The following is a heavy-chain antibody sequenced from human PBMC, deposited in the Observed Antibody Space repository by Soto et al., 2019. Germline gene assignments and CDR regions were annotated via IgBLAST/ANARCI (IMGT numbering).Heavy chain of an antibody. D-gene: IGHD6-13*01. J-gene: IGHJ3*02. CDR2: IWYNRSNI. CDR3: ARDLSSSWYAGAFDI. Sequence: PGGSLRLSCAASGFTFSSYGMHWVRQAPGKGLEWVAVIWYNRSNIYYADSVKGRFTISRDNAKNSLYLQMNSLRAEDTAVYYCARDLSSSWYAGAFDIWGQGTMVTVSS. CDR1: GFTFSSYG. V-gene: IGHV3-33*01.